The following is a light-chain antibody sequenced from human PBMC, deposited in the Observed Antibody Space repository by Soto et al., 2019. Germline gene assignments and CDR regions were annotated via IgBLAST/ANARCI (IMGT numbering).Light chain of an antibody. Sequence: QSALTQPASVSGSPGQLITISCTGTSSDVGGYNYVSWYQQHPGKAPKLMIYEVSNRPSGVSNRFSGSKSGNTASLTISGLQAEDEADYYCSSYTSSSTLNVFGGGTKLTVL. CDR2: EVS. CDR3: SSYTSSSTLNV. J-gene: IGLJ2*01. V-gene: IGLV2-14*01. CDR1: SSDVGGYNY.